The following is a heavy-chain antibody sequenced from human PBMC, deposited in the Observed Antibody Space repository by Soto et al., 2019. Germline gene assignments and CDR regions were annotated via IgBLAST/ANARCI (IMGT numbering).Heavy chain of an antibody. V-gene: IGHV1-18*01. D-gene: IGHD2-15*01. CDR2: ISASTRNT. CDR3: VRCYCGVGSCYACWHFDL. CDR1: GYTFSDYA. J-gene: IGHJ2*01. Sequence: QVPLVQSGDEVKKPGASVKVSCQASGYTFSDYAISWVRQAPGQGLEWMGWISASTRNTDQAQNFQGRVIMTLDTSTETAYMELRNLRSDDSAVYYCVRCYCGVGSCYACWHFDLWGRGTLVTVSS.